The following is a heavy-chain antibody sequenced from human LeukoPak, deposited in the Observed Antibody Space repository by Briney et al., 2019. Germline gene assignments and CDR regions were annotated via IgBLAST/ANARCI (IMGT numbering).Heavy chain of an antibody. D-gene: IGHD3-3*01. V-gene: IGHV1-69*13. J-gene: IGHJ4*02. CDR3: ARGPANYDFRRASDY. Sequence: SVKVSCKASGGACSSYAISWVRQAPGQGLEWMGGIIPIFGTANYAQKFQGRVTITADESTSTAYMELSSLRSEDTAVYYCARGPANYDFRRASDYWGQGTLVTVSS. CDR1: GGACSSYA. CDR2: IIPIFGTA.